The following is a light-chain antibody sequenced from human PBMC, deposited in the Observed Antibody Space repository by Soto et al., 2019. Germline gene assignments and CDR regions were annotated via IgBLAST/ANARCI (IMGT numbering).Light chain of an antibody. CDR1: SSDVGSYDL. CDR3: CSYAGSSTFV. CDR2: DGF. Sequence: ALTQPAPVSGSRGKSITFSCAGSSSDVGSYDLVSWYQQHPGEAPKLIIYDGFKRPSGVSDRFSGSKSGYTASLTISGLQADDEADYYCCSYAGSSTFVFGTGTKVTVL. V-gene: IGLV2-23*03. J-gene: IGLJ1*01.